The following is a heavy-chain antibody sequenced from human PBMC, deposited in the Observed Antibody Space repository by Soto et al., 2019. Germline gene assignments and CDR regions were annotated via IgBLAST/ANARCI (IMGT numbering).Heavy chain of an antibody. D-gene: IGHD4-17*01. V-gene: IGHV3-9*01. Sequence: GGSLRLSCAASGFTFDDYAMHWVRQAPGKGLEWVSGISWNSGSIGYADSVKGRFTISRDNAKNSLYLKMNSLRAEDTALYYCAKAPQDYQQSTRYFQHWGQGTLVTRLL. J-gene: IGHJ1*01. CDR2: ISWNSGSI. CDR3: AKAPQDYQQSTRYFQH. CDR1: GFTFDDYA.